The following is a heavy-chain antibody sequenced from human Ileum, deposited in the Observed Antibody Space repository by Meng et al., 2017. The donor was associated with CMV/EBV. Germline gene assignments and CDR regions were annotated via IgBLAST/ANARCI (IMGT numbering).Heavy chain of an antibody. CDR1: GGSISSGGYY. CDR2: IIYSGST. J-gene: IGHJ4*02. V-gene: IGHV4-31*03. D-gene: IGHD6-13*01. CDR3: ARDEAIAAPLDY. Sequence: QVQLQESGPGLVKPSQTLSPTCTVSGGSISSGGYYWNWIRQRPGKGLEWIGYIIYSGSTYYNPSLKSRLSISLDTSKNQFSLKLTSVTAADTAVYYCARDEAIAAPLDYWGQGILVTVSS.